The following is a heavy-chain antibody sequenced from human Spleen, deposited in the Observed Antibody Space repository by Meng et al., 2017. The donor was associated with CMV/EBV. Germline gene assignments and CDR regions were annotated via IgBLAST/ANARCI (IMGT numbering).Heavy chain of an antibody. D-gene: IGHD3-10*01. V-gene: IGHV3-73*01. Sequence: GESLKISCAASGFTFSGSAMNWVRQASGRGLEWVGRIRSKANNFAITYAASVKGRFTISRDDSKNTLYLQMNSLKTEDTAVYYCTTDRAYYGMDVWGQGTTVTVSS. J-gene: IGHJ6*02. CDR1: GFTFSGSA. CDR3: TTDRAYYGMDV. CDR2: IRSKANNFAI.